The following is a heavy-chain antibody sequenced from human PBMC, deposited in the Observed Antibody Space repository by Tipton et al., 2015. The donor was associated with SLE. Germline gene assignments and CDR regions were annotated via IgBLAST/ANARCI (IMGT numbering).Heavy chain of an antibody. V-gene: IGHV3-9*01. CDR3: AKDIWRPNYFQYGTDV. Sequence: SLRLSCVASGFNFDTYAMHWVRQGPGTGLEWVASINWSGDTIGYAGSVKGRFSISRDNAKNSLYLQMNSLRGEDTALYYCAKDIWRPNYFQYGTDVWGQGTTVTVSS. J-gene: IGHJ6*02. CDR2: INWSGDTI. CDR1: GFNFDTYA. D-gene: IGHD1-14*01.